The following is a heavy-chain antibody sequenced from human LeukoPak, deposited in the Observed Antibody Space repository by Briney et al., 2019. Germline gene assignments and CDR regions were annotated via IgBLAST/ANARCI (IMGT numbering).Heavy chain of an antibody. CDR3: ARNLGPFDV. J-gene: IGHJ3*01. CDR2: IADAGT. D-gene: IGHD3-16*01. Sequence: GGSLRLSCAASGFTFNDFAMTWVRQAPGKGLEWVSTIADAGTYYADSVKGRFIISRDDSKNMLYLQLNSLRADDTAMYYCARNLGPFDVRGHGTMVTVSS. V-gene: IGHV3-23*01. CDR1: GFTFNDFA.